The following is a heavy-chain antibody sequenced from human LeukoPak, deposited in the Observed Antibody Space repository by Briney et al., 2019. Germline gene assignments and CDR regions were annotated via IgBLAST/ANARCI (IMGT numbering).Heavy chain of an antibody. D-gene: IGHD5-18*01. J-gene: IGHJ6*02. CDR3: ARIDADTPTQPMDV. Sequence: PGGSLRLSCAASGFTFSSYGMHWVRQAPGKGLEWVAVISYDGSNKYYADSVKGRFTISRDNSKNTLYLQMNSLRAEDTAVYYCARIDADTPTQPMDVWGQGTTVTVSS. CDR2: ISYDGSNK. V-gene: IGHV3-30*03. CDR1: GFTFSSYG.